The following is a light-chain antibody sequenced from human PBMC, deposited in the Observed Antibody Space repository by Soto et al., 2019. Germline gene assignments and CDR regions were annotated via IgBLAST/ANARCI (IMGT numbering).Light chain of an antibody. Sequence: DIQMTQSPSSLSASIGDRVTITCRASQSISTYLNWYQHKPGKAPKLLIYAASSFQSGVPSRFSGSGSGTDFSLTISSLQPEDFATYYCQQSYSTPPTFGQGTKVEIK. CDR3: QQSYSTPPT. CDR1: QSISTY. V-gene: IGKV1-39*01. J-gene: IGKJ1*01. CDR2: AAS.